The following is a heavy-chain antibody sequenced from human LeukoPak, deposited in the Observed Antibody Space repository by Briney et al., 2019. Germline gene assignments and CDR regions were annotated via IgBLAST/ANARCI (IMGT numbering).Heavy chain of an antibody. Sequence: GGSLRLSCAASGFTFSSYGMPWVRQAPGKGLEWVAVISYDGSNKYYADSVKGRFTISRDNSKNTLYLQMNSLRAEDTAVYYCAKALLWFGESKLRSGMDVWGQGTTVTVSS. CDR1: GFTFSSYG. V-gene: IGHV3-30*18. CDR2: ISYDGSNK. CDR3: AKALLWFGESKLRSGMDV. D-gene: IGHD3-10*01. J-gene: IGHJ6*02.